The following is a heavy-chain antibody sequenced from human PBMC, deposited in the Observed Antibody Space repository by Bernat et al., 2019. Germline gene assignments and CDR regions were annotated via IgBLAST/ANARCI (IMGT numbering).Heavy chain of an antibody. Sequence: QVQLVESGGGVVQPGRSLRLSCAASGFTFSSYAMHWLRQAPGKGLEWVSVISYDGSNKYYADSVKGRFTISRDNSKNTLYLQMNSLRAEDTAVYYCARGCLGVGHGGPNDYWGQGTLVTVSS. D-gene: IGHD2-8*01. V-gene: IGHV3-30-3*01. CDR2: ISYDGSNK. J-gene: IGHJ4*02. CDR3: ARGCLGVGHGGPNDY. CDR1: GFTFSSYA.